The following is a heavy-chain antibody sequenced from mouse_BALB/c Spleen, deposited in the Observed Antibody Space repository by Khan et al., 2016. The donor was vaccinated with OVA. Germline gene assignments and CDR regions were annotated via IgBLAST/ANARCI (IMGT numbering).Heavy chain of an antibody. J-gene: IGHJ3*01. V-gene: IGHV1S137*01. CDR3: TRGGGGNRFAY. CDR2: ISTYYGDA. CDR1: DYTFTDFT. Sequence: QVQLKESGAELVRPGVSVKISCKGSDYTFTDFTMHWVKQSHAKSLEWIGVISTYYGDATYNQKFKGKATMTVDKASSTAYMELARLTSEDSAIYYCTRGGGGNRFAYWGQGTLVTVSA.